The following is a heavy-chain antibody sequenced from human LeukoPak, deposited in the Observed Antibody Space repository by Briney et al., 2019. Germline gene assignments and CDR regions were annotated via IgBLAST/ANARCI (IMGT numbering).Heavy chain of an antibody. V-gene: IGHV3-30*03. Sequence: PGGSLRLSCVASGFTFSSYGMHRVRQAPGKGLEWVAVISYDGSNKHYVDSVKGRFTISRDNSKNTVHLQMNSLRVEDTAVYYCAATKTFDYWGQGTLVTVSS. J-gene: IGHJ4*02. CDR2: ISYDGSNK. CDR1: GFTFSSYG. CDR3: AATKTFDY. D-gene: IGHD1-26*01.